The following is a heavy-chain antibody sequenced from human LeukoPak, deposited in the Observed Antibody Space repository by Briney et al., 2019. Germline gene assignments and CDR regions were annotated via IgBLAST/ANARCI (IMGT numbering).Heavy chain of an antibody. V-gene: IGHV3-23*01. CDR1: GFTFSDFP. CDR3: ATYRQIQVPFEF. CDR2: IFPSSVEI. Sequence: GGSLRLSCAASGFTFSDFPMIWVRQAPGKGLEWVSTIFPSSVEIHYADSVKGRFTISRDNSRSTLSLQMGSLRAEDTATYYCATYRQIQVPFEFWGQGTLVTVSS. D-gene: IGHD5-18*01. J-gene: IGHJ4*02.